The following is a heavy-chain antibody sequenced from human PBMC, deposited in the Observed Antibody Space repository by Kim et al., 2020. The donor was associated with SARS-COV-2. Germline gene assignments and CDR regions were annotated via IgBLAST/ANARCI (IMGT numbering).Heavy chain of an antibody. J-gene: IGHJ3*01. V-gene: IGHV3-7*01. CDR2: IKDDGAET. CDR1: GFIFNTYW. Sequence: GGSLRLSCAASGFIFNTYWMSWVRQAPGKGLEWVANIKDDGAETYYLDSVKGRFTISRDNAKNSLYPQMNSLRAEDTAVYFCARDPYYDAFDLWGQGTMVTISS. D-gene: IGHD3-10*01. CDR3: ARDPYYDAFDL.